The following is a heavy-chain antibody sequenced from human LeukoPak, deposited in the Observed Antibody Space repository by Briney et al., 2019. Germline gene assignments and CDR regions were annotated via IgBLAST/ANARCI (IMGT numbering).Heavy chain of an antibody. V-gene: IGHV4-59*01. J-gene: IGHJ6*02. CDR1: GGSFSDYY. Sequence: SETLSLTCAVYGGSFSDYYWSWIRQPPGKGLEWIGYIYYSGSTNYNPSLKSRVTISVDTSKNQFSLKLSSVTAADTAVYYCARAAPAGPTYYYGMDVWGQGTTVTVSS. CDR3: ARAAPAGPTYYYGMDV. D-gene: IGHD6-13*01. CDR2: IYYSGST.